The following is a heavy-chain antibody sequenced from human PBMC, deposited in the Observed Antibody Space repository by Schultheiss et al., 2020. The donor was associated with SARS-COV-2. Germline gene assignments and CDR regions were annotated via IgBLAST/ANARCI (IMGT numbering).Heavy chain of an antibody. CDR2: IGTAGDP. CDR3: ARGGHLAGTSHYYGMDV. Sequence: GESLKISCAASGFTFSSYDMHWVRQATGKGLEWVSAIGTAGDPYYPGSVKGRFTISRENAKNSLYLQMNSLRAGDTAVYYCARGGHLAGTSHYYGMDVWGQGTTVTVSS. CDR1: GFTFSSYD. V-gene: IGHV3-13*05. J-gene: IGHJ6*02. D-gene: IGHD1-1*01.